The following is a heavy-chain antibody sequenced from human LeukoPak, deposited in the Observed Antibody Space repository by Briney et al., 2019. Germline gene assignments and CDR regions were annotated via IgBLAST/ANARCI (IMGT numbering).Heavy chain of an antibody. CDR2: ISAYNGNT. CDR1: GGTFSSYA. CDR3: ARARHIVVVTAIPQGYYFDY. Sequence: ASVKVSCKASGGTFSSYAISGVRQAPGQGLEWMGWISAYNGNTNYAQKLQGRVTMTTDTSTSTAYMELRSLRSDDTAVYYCARARHIVVVTAIPQGYYFDYWGQGTLVTVSS. V-gene: IGHV1-18*01. J-gene: IGHJ4*02. D-gene: IGHD2-21*02.